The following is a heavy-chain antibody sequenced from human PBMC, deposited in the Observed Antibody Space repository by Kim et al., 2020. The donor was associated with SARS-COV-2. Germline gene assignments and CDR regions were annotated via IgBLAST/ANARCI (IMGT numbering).Heavy chain of an antibody. J-gene: IGHJ4*02. CDR1: GYTFSDYY. CDR3: ARQAYIGSGSPPSGH. CDR2: VSPNSGDT. V-gene: IGHV1-2*02. Sequence: ASVKVSCKAFGYTFSDYYMHWVRQAPGQGLEWMGWVSPNSGDTKYAQKFQGRVTMTRDTSTSTAYMELTGLRSDDTAVYYCARQAYIGSGSPPSGHWGQGTQVTVSS. D-gene: IGHD3-10*01.